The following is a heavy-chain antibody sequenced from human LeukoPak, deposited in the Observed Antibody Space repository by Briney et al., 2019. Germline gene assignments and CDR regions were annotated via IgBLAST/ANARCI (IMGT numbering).Heavy chain of an antibody. J-gene: IGHJ6*03. D-gene: IGHD4-17*01. Sequence: GSSVKVSCKASGGTFSSYAISWVRQAPGQGLEWMGGIIPIFGTANYAQKFQGRVTITADEPTSTAYMELSSLRSEDTAVYYCAREPAVTIEPNYYYYYYMDVWGKGTTVTVSS. V-gene: IGHV1-69*01. CDR2: IIPIFGTA. CDR1: GGTFSSYA. CDR3: AREPAVTIEPNYYYYYYMDV.